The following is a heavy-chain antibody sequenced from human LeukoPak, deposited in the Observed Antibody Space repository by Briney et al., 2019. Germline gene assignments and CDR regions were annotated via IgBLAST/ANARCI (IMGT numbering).Heavy chain of an antibody. D-gene: IGHD2-15*01. CDR1: GFTFSNAW. CDR2: IKSKTDGGTT. J-gene: IGHJ4*02. CDR3: TTDTGPENIVVVVAATAGEFDY. Sequence: SGGSLRLSCAASGFTFSNAWMSWVRQAPGKGLEWVGRIKSKTDGGTTDYAAPVKGRVTISREDSKNTLYLQMNSLKTEDTAVYYCTTDTGPENIVVVVAATAGEFDYWGRGTLVTVSS. V-gene: IGHV3-15*01.